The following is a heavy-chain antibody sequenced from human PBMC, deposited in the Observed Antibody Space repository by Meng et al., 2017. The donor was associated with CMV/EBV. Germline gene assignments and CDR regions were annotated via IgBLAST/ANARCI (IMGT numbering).Heavy chain of an antibody. CDR1: GGSFSGYY. CDR3: ARGGNWFDP. Sequence: QLQLQQSGPGLVKPSETLSLTCAVYGGSFSGYYWCWIRQPPGKGLEWIGEINHSGSTNYNPSLKSRVTISVDTSKNQFSLKLSSVTAADTAVYYCARGGNWFDPWGQGTLVTVSS. CDR2: INHSGST. V-gene: IGHV4-34*02. J-gene: IGHJ5*02.